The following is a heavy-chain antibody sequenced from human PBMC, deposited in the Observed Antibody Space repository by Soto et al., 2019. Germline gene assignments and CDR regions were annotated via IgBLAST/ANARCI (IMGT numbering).Heavy chain of an antibody. CDR1: GGSISSTGYY. J-gene: IGHJ4*02. D-gene: IGHD3-10*01. V-gene: IGHV4-39*01. CDR2: LFYGGTT. Sequence: SSETLSLTCSVSGGSISSTGYYWTWIRQPPGKGLEWVGSLFYGGTTDYNPSLKSRLTMSLDTSKNHFSLKLRSVTAADTAVYYCARHRGPAPVYWGQGTLVTVS. CDR3: ARHRGPAPVY.